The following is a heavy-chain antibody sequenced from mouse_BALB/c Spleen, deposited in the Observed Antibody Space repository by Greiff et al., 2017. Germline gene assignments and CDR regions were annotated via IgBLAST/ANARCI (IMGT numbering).Heavy chain of an antibody. J-gene: IGHJ4*01. Sequence: VQLKQSGTVLARPGASVKMSCKASGYTFTSYWMHWVKQRPGQGLEWIGAIYPGNSDTSYNQKFKGKAKLTAVTSTSTAYMELSSLTNEDSAVYYCTSNYRYRYYAMDYWGQGTSVTVSS. CDR2: IYPGNSDT. V-gene: IGHV1-5*01. D-gene: IGHD2-14*01. CDR3: TSNYRYRYYAMDY. CDR1: GYTFTSYW.